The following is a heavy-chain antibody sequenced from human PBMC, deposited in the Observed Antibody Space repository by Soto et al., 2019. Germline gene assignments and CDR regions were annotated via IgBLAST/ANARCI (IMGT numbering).Heavy chain of an antibody. V-gene: IGHV4-31*03. Sequence: SETLSLTCPVSGGSLSSGGYYWSWIRQHPGKGLEWIGYIYYSGSTYYNPSLKSRVTISVDTSKNQFSLKLSSVTAADTAVYYCARAEDYGDYRFMDVWGQGTTVTVSS. CDR3: ARAEDYGDYRFMDV. CDR2: IYYSGST. J-gene: IGHJ6*02. D-gene: IGHD4-17*01. CDR1: GGSLSSGGYY.